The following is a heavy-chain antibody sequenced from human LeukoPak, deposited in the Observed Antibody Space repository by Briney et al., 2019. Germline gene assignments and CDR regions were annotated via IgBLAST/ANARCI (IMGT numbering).Heavy chain of an antibody. CDR1: GYIFTRYG. D-gene: IGHD3-3*01. Sequence: GASVKVSRKASGYIFTRYGISWVRQAPGQGLEWMGWISPYNANTKYAQKFQGRVTMTTDTSTSTAYMELSSLRSEDTAVYYCARSGIFGVVILWGQGTLVTVSS. CDR3: ARSGIFGVVIL. J-gene: IGHJ4*02. CDR2: ISPYNANT. V-gene: IGHV1-18*01.